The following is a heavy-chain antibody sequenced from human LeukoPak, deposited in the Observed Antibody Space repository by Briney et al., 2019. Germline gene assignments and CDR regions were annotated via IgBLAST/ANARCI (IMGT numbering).Heavy chain of an antibody. V-gene: IGHV4-34*01. CDR2: VDHTGGT. CDR3: ARGKYYCSGDSCSPPFDY. Sequence: PSETLSLTCALFGGSLSDFYGSWIRQTPGKGLEWMGEVDHTGGTKYNSSLKSRVTISVDTSKNQSSLKLSSVTAADTAVYYCARGKYYCSGDSCSPPFDYWGRGALVTVSS. D-gene: IGHD2-15*01. J-gene: IGHJ4*02. CDR1: GGSLSDFY.